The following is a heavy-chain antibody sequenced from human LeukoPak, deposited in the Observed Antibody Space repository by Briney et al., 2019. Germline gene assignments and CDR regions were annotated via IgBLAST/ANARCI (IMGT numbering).Heavy chain of an antibody. J-gene: IGHJ6*02. CDR1: GFTFSSYW. V-gene: IGHV3-7*01. CDR3: ARDAGGSCEFQGGPNCYYYYGMDV. D-gene: IGHD1-1*01. CDR2: IKQDGSEK. Sequence: GGSLRLSCAASGFTFSSYWMSWVRQAPGKGLEWVVNIKQDGSEKYYVGSVKGRFTISRDNAKNSLYLQMNSLRAEDTAVYYCARDAGGSCEFQGGPNCYYYYGMDVWGQGTTVTVSS.